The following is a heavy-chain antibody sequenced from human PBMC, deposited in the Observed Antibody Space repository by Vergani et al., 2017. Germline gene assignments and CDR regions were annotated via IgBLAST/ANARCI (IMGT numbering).Heavy chain of an antibody. D-gene: IGHD2-15*01. Sequence: QVQLQESGPGLVKPSQTLSLTCTVSGGSINSHNYYWSWIRQPAGKGLEWIGRIHTSGSTNYNPSLKSRVTMSEDTSKNQFSLNLTSVTAADTAVYFCPRGRCLCGSCYKPLLYYWVQGSLVTVSS. CDR3: PRGRCLCGSCYKPLLYY. J-gene: IGHJ4*02. CDR1: GGSINSHNYY. V-gene: IGHV4-61*02. CDR2: IHTSGST.